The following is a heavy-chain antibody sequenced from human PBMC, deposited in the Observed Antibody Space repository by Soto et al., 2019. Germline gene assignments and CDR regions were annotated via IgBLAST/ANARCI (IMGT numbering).Heavy chain of an antibody. D-gene: IGHD3-9*01. J-gene: IGHJ4*02. CDR1: GYTFTSYG. CDR2: ISAYNGNT. CDR3: ARDVRYFDWLLPPPRPYYFDY. V-gene: IGHV1-18*01. Sequence: ASVKVSCKASGYTFTSYGISWLLQAPGQGLEWMGWISAYNGNTNYAQKLQGRVTMTTDTSTSTAYMELRSLRSDDTAVYYCARDVRYFDWLLPPPRPYYFDYWGQGTLVTVSS.